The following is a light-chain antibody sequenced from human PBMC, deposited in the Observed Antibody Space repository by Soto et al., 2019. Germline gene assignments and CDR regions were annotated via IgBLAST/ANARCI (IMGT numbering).Light chain of an antibody. V-gene: IGKV3-15*01. J-gene: IGKJ2*01. CDR2: GAS. Sequence: EIVMTQSPATLSVSPGERATLSCRASQSISTNVAWYQQKPGQAPRLLIYGASTRATGIPDRFSGSGSGTEFTLTISSLQSEDFAVYYCQQYNNWPYTFGQGTKLEI. CDR1: QSISTN. CDR3: QQYNNWPYT.